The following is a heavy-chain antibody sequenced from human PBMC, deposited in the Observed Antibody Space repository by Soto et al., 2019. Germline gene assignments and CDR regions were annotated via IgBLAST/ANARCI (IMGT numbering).Heavy chain of an antibody. Sequence: PSQTLSLTCAVYGGSFSGYYWSWIRQPPGKGLGWMGEINHSGSTNYNPSRKSRVTISVDTSKNQFSLKLSSVTAADTAVYYCARIPYYCGSGRSLDPLGKGTLVTGSS. CDR1: GGSFSGYY. CDR3: ARIPYYCGSGRSLDP. V-gene: IGHV4-34*01. CDR2: INHSGST. J-gene: IGHJ5*02. D-gene: IGHD3-10*01.